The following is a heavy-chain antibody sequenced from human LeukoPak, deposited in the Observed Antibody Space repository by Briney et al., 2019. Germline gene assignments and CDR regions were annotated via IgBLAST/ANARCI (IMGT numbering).Heavy chain of an antibody. J-gene: IGHJ4*02. CDR1: GFTFSSYW. D-gene: IGHD3-10*01. V-gene: IGHV3-74*01. CDR2: INIDGSST. Sequence: PGGSLRLSCAASGFTFSSYWMHWVRQAPAQGLVGVSRINIDGSSTTYADSVKGRFTISRDNAQNMVYLQMNSLRVEDTAVYYCARDLVLGSGSYGQWGQGTLVTVSS. CDR3: ARDLVLGSGSYGQ.